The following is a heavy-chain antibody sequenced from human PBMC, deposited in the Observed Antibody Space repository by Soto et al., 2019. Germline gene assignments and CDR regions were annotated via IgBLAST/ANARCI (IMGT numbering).Heavy chain of an antibody. D-gene: IGHD3-16*01. V-gene: IGHV4-39*01. J-gene: IGHJ6*03. CDR3: ATAGGLHYYYYMDV. CDR2: IYYSGST. Sequence: QLQLQESGPGLVKPSETLSLTCTVSGGSISSSSYYWGWIRQPPGKGLEWIGSIYYSGSTYYNPSLKRRVTISVDTSKNQFSLKLSSVTAADTAVYYCATAGGLHYYYYMDVWGKGTTVTVSS. CDR1: GGSISSSSYY.